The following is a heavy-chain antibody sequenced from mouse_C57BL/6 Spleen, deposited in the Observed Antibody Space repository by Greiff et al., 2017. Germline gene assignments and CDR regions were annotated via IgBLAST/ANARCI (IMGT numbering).Heavy chain of an antibody. J-gene: IGHJ4*01. CDR3: ARHSIYQSHYYAMDY. Sequence: VKLMESGPGLVAPSQSLSITCTVSGFSLTSYGVHWVRQPPGKGLEWLVVIWSDGSTTYNSALKSRLSISKDNSKSQVFLKMNSLQTDDTAMYYCARHSIYQSHYYAMDYWGQGTSVTVSS. D-gene: IGHD2-1*01. CDR2: IWSDGST. V-gene: IGHV2-6-1*01. CDR1: GFSLTSYG.